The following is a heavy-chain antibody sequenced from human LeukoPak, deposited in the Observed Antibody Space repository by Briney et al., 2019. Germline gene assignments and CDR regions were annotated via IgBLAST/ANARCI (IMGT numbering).Heavy chain of an antibody. Sequence: GGSLRLSCAASGFSFTGCRIHWVRQAPGKGLEWVALIWYDGSKTYYADSVKGRFTVSRDDSKNTLYLQMSSLRAEDTAVYYCAKDSNDYGDYNYFDFWGQGTLVTVSS. CDR1: GFSFTGCR. J-gene: IGHJ4*02. D-gene: IGHD4-17*01. CDR3: AKDSNDYGDYNYFDF. V-gene: IGHV3-33*06. CDR2: IWYDGSKT.